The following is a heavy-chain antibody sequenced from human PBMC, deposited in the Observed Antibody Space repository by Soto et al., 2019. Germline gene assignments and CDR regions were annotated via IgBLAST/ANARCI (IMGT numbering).Heavy chain of an antibody. CDR2: ISAYNGNT. CDR1: GYTFTSYG. CDR3: ARNYLCYYGSGNTNYYGMDV. Sequence: QVQLVQSGAEVKKPGASVKVSCKASGYTFTSYGISWVRQAPGQGLEWMGWISAYNGNTNYAQKLQGRVTMTTDTSARTAYVELRSLRSDGTAVYYCARNYLCYYGSGNTNYYGMDVWGQGTTVTVSS. V-gene: IGHV1-18*01. J-gene: IGHJ6*02. D-gene: IGHD3-10*01.